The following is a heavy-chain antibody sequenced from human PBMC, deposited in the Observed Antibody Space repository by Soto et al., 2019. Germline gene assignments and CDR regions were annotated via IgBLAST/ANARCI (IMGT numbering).Heavy chain of an antibody. D-gene: IGHD2-2*01. CDR2: SRTKANSYTT. CDR3: ARGYPGGVYFDS. Sequence: PGGSLRLSCAASGFTFSDHYMDWVRQAPGEGLEWVGRSRTKANSYTTEYAASVKGRFSISRDDSKNSVYLRMDSLKTEDAAVYYCARGYPGGVYFDSWGQGTLVTVSS. J-gene: IGHJ4*02. CDR1: GFTFSDHY. V-gene: IGHV3-72*01.